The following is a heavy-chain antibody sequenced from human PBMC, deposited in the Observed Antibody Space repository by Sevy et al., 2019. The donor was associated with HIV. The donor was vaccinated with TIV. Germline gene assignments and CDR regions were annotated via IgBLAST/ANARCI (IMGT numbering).Heavy chain of an antibody. CDR3: AKETWGLFDP. D-gene: IGHD7-27*01. V-gene: IGHV3-23*01. CDR1: GFTFSGYA. CDR2: ITGSGSKT. Sequence: GGSLRLSCAASGFTFSGYAMCWVRQAPGKGLEWVSLITGSGSKTYYADSVKGRFTISRDNSKNTVNLQMNSLRVEDTAIYYCAKETWGLFDPWGQGILVTVSS. J-gene: IGHJ5*02.